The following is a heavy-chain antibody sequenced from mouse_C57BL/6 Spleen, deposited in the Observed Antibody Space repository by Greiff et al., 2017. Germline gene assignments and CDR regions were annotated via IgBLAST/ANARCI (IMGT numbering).Heavy chain of an antibody. CDR2: IDPSDSYT. Sequence: VQLQQPGAELVRPGTSVKLSCKASGYTFTSYWMHWVKQRPGQGLEWIGVIDPSDSYTNYNQKFKGKATLTVDTSSSTAYMQLSSLTSEDSAVYYCARSNYGSSRYAMDYWGQGTSVTVSS. CDR3: ARSNYGSSRYAMDY. V-gene: IGHV1-59*01. D-gene: IGHD1-1*01. J-gene: IGHJ4*01. CDR1: GYTFTSYW.